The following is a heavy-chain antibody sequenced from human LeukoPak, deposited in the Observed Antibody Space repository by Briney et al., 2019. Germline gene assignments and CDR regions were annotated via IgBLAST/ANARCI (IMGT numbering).Heavy chain of an antibody. CDR3: ARVSIVGVVSLDY. J-gene: IGHJ4*02. CDR1: RFTFSNYW. V-gene: IGHV3-7*02. D-gene: IGHD3-3*01. CDR2: INQGGSEK. Sequence: GGSLRLSCAASRFTFSNYWMSWVRQPPGKGLEWVANINQGGSEKYYLNSVKGRFTISRDNAKNSLYLQMNSLTAEDTAVYYCARVSIVGVVSLDYWGQGTLVTVSS.